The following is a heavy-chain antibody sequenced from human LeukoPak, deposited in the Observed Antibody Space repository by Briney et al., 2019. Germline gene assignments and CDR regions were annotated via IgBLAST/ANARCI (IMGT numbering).Heavy chain of an antibody. CDR1: GFSISSGYY. J-gene: IGHJ5*02. Sequence: SETLSLTCTVSGFSISSGYYWGWIRQPPGKGLEWIGYIYYSGSTNYNPSLKSRVTISVDTSKNQFSLKLSSVTAADTAVYYCARVVGRSEVSPRRGLRGTTHQFDPWGQGTLVTVSS. D-gene: IGHD1-14*01. V-gene: IGHV4-61*01. CDR3: ARVVGRSEVSPRRGLRGTTHQFDP. CDR2: IYYSGST.